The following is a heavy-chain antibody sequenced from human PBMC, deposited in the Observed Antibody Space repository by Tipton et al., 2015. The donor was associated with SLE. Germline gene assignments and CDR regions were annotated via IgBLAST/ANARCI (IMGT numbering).Heavy chain of an antibody. V-gene: IGHV3-74*03. Sequence: SLRLSCVASGFAFSSSWMHWVRQAPGKGLVWVSRIKSDGSYTTYADSVRGRFTISRDNAKSTLYLQMSSLRAEDTAVYYCARDLTGTEGFWGQGTLVTVSS. D-gene: IGHD1-14*01. CDR2: IKSDGSYT. CDR1: GFAFSSSW. J-gene: IGHJ4*02. CDR3: ARDLTGTEGF.